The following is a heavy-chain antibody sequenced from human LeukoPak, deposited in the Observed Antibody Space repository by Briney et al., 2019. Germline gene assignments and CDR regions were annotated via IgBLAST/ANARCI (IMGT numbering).Heavy chain of an antibody. CDR3: ARSSYGSGSYGDWLDP. V-gene: IGHV4-59*12. D-gene: IGHD3-10*01. J-gene: IGHJ5*02. Sequence: PSETLSLTCTVSGGSISTSYWSWIRQPPGKGLEWIGYTYYSGTTNYNPSLKSRVTISVDTSMNQFSLKLSSVTAADTPVYYCARSSYGSGSYGDWLDPWGQGTLVTVSS. CDR2: TYYSGTT. CDR1: GGSISTSY.